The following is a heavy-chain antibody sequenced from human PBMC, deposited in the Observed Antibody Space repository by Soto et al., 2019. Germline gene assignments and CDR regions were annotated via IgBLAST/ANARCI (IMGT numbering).Heavy chain of an antibody. V-gene: IGHV3-33*01. CDR3: ASAAGAYDN. Sequence: QVQLVESGGGVVQPGRSLRLSCAASGLTFSSYGMHWVRQAPGKGLEWVAVIWSDGSNKYYADSVKGRFTISRDNSKKRLYLQMNSLRVEDTAVYYCASAAGAYDNWGQGTLVTVSS. CDR2: IWSDGSNK. CDR1: GLTFSSYG. J-gene: IGHJ4*02. D-gene: IGHD1-26*01.